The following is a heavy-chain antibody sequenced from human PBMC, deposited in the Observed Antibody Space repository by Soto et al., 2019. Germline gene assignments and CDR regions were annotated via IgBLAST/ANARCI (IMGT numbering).Heavy chain of an antibody. CDR1: GYTFTSYG. CDR3: ARDHRITIFGVVTPVYGMDV. Sequence: ASVKVSCKASGYTFTSYGISWVRQAPGQGLEWMGWISAYNGNTNYAQKLQGRVAMTTDTSTSTAYMELRSLRSDDTAVYYCARDHRITIFGVVTPVYGMDVWGQGTTVTVSS. J-gene: IGHJ6*02. CDR2: ISAYNGNT. V-gene: IGHV1-18*04. D-gene: IGHD3-3*01.